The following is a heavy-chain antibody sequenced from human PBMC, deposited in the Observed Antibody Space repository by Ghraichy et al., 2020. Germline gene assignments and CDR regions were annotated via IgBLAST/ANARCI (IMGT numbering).Heavy chain of an antibody. D-gene: IGHD3-3*01. J-gene: IGHJ3*02. CDR3: ARETYDLGSGGGFDI. CDR2: IFHSGTT. CDR1: GGSVSSASHY. Sequence: SETLSLTCTVSGGSVSSASHYWSWIRQPPGKGLEWIAYIFHSGTTNYNPSLKSRVAISVDTSKNQFSLRLTSVTAADTAVYYCARETYDLGSGGGFDIWGPGTMVTVSS. V-gene: IGHV4-61*01.